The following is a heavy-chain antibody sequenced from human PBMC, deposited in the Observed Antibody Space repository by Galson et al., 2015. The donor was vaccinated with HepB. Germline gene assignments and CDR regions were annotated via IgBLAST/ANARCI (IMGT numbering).Heavy chain of an antibody. J-gene: IGHJ4*02. CDR3: TRDRVHRLFDY. CDR1: GFSFGDYV. V-gene: IGHV3-49*03. Sequence: SLRLSCAGSGFSFGDYVMNWFRQSSGKGLEWVGLIESKTLGETVEYAASVKGRFTISRDDSNSIAYLQMNSLKADDTAVYYCTRDRVHRLFDYWGQGTLVTVSS. CDR2: IESKTLGETV. D-gene: IGHD5/OR15-5a*01.